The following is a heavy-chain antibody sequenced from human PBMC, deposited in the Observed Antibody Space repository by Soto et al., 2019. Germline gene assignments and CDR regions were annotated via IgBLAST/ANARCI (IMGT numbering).Heavy chain of an antibody. D-gene: IGHD2-21*02. Sequence: SETLSLTCTVSGGSISSSSYYWGWIRQPPGKGLEWIGSIYYSGSTYYNPSLKSRVTISVDTSKNQFSLKLSSVTAADTAVYYCARLGHCGGDCHSVKGPFDYWGQGTLVTVSS. CDR3: ARLGHCGGDCHSVKGPFDY. CDR2: IYYSGST. CDR1: GGSISSSSYY. V-gene: IGHV4-39*01. J-gene: IGHJ4*02.